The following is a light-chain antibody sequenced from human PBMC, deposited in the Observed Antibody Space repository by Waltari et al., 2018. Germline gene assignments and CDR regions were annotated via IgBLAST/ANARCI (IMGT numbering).Light chain of an antibody. CDR2: AAS. CDR1: QTISRY. CDR3: QQTHSIPFT. Sequence: DIQMTQSPSSLSASVGARVTITCRASQTISRYFNWYQQKPGKAPKLLIYAASTLQSGVPARVSGSGSGTDFILTISSLQPEDFATYYCQQTHSIPFTFGQGTKVEI. V-gene: IGKV1-39*01. J-gene: IGKJ2*01.